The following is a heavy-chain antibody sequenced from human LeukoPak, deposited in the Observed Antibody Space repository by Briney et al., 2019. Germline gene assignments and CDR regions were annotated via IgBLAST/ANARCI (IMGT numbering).Heavy chain of an antibody. CDR2: ISYDGSNK. CDR3: ARSGYGSGTSFDY. Sequence: QPGRSLRLSCAASGFTFSSYAMHWVRQAPGKGLEWVAVISYDGSNKYYADSVKGRFTISRDNSKNTLYLQMNSLRAEDTAVYYCARSGYGSGTSFDYWGQGTLVTVSS. CDR1: GFTFSSYA. D-gene: IGHD3-10*01. V-gene: IGHV3-30-3*01. J-gene: IGHJ4*02.